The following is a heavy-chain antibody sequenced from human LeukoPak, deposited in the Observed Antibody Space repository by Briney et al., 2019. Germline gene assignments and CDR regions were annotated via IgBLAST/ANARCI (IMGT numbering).Heavy chain of an antibody. Sequence: ASVKVSRKPSGGTFNNHAISWVRQAPGQGLEWMGGIIPIFGTADYAQKVQGRVTITTDESTSTAYMELSSLRSEDTAVYYCARDRNNSSRCFDYWGQGTLVTVSS. D-gene: IGHD6-13*01. CDR3: ARDRNNSSRCFDY. J-gene: IGHJ4*02. V-gene: IGHV1-69*05. CDR2: IIPIFGTA. CDR1: GGTFNNHA.